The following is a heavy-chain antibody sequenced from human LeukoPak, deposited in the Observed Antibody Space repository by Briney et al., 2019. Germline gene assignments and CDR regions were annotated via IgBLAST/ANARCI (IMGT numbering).Heavy chain of an antibody. V-gene: IGHV4-59*01. D-gene: IGHD3-22*01. J-gene: IGHJ6*03. CDR1: GGSISNYY. CDR2: IYYSGST. Sequence: PSETLSLTCTVSGGSISNYYWSWIRQPPGKGLEWIGYIYYSGSTNYNPSLKSRVTISVDTSKNQFSLKLRSVTAADTAVYYCARLSRMIAVVVTQAPDYYYMDVWGKGTTVTISS. CDR3: ARLSRMIAVVVTQAPDYYYMDV.